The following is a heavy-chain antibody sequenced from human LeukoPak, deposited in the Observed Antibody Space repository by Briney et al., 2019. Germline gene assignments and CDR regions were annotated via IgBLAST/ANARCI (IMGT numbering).Heavy chain of an antibody. J-gene: IGHJ4*01. D-gene: IGHD6-13*01. CDR2: INPNSGGT. V-gene: IGHV1-2*02. Sequence: ASVKVSCKSSGYTFTGYYLHWVRQAPGQGLEWMGWINPNSGGTNYAQKFQGRVTMTRDTSISTAYMELSRLSSDDTAVYYCATDLGSSWIYWGQGNLVTVSS. CDR3: ATDLGSSWIY. CDR1: GYTFTGYY.